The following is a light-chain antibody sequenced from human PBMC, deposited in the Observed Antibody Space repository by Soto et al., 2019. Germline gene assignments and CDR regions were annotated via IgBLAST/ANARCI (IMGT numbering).Light chain of an antibody. J-gene: IGLJ3*02. V-gene: IGLV1-44*01. CDR2: SNN. CDR1: SSNIGGNT. CDR3: AAWDDSLNGRV. Sequence: QSVLTQPPSASGTHGQRVTISCSGSSSNIGGNTVNWYQQLPGTAPKLLMYSNNKRPSGVPDRFSGSKSGTSASLAISGLQSEDEADYYCAAWDDSLNGRVFGGGTKLTVL.